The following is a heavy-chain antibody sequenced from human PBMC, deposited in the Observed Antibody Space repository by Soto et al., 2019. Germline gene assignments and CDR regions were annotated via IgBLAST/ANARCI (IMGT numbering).Heavy chain of an antibody. D-gene: IGHD3-16*01. V-gene: IGHV4-38-2*01. CDR1: GYSISSGYY. CDR3: GRAPGDPVYYFDY. Sequence: PSETLSLTCAVSGYSISSGYYWAWIRQPPGKGLEWIGSIYHSGSTYYKPSLKSRVTISVDTSKNQFSLKLRSVTAAETAVYYCGRAPGDPVYYFDYWGQGTLVTVSS. J-gene: IGHJ4*02. CDR2: IYHSGST.